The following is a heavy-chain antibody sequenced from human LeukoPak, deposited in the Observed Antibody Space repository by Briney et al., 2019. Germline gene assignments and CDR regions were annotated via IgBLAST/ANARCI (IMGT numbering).Heavy chain of an antibody. Sequence: GESRKISCKGSGYSFTSYWIGWVRQMPGKGLEWMGIIYPGDSDTRYSPSFQGQVTISADKSISTAYLQWSSLKASDTAMYYCARLRGTAMTKGGYYFDYWGQGTLVTVSS. CDR2: IYPGDSDT. CDR1: GYSFTSYW. D-gene: IGHD5-18*01. V-gene: IGHV5-51*01. J-gene: IGHJ4*02. CDR3: ARLRGTAMTKGGYYFDY.